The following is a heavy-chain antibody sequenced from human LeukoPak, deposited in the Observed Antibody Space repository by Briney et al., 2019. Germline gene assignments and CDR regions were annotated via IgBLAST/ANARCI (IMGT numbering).Heavy chain of an antibody. J-gene: IGHJ4*02. Sequence: SETLSLTCTVSGGSISSSSYYWGWIRQPPGKGLEWIGGIYYSGSTYYNPSLKSRVTISVDTSKNQFSLKLSSVTAADTAVYYCARHLHVMVRGVILYFDYWGQGTLVTVSS. CDR2: IYYSGST. D-gene: IGHD3-10*01. V-gene: IGHV4-39*01. CDR1: GGSISSSSYY. CDR3: ARHLHVMVRGVILYFDY.